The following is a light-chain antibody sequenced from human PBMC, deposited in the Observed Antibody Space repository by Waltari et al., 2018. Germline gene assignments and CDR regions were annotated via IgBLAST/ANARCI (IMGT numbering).Light chain of an antibody. V-gene: IGKV1-39*01. J-gene: IGKJ3*01. CDR2: ASS. CDR1: QSISTY. Sequence: DIQMTQSPSSLSASVGDRVTITCRASQSISTYLHWYKQKPGKAPKLLVYASSNFQTGVSSRFSGSGSGTDFTLTISSLEPEDFATYYCQQTYGSPTTFGPGTKVDI. CDR3: QQTYGSPTT.